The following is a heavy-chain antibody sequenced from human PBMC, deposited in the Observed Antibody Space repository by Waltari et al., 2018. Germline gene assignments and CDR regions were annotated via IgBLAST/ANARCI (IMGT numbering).Heavy chain of an antibody. CDR3: ARESSGWDRPPIDI. D-gene: IGHD6-19*01. Sequence: EVQLVQSGAEVKKPGESLKIYCKGSGYRLPSYRIAWVRQMPGKRLEWMGIIYPGDSDTRYSPSFQGQVTISADKSISTAYLQWSSLKASDTAMYYCARESSGWDRPPIDIWGQGTMVTVSS. CDR1: GYRLPSYR. V-gene: IGHV5-51*01. J-gene: IGHJ3*02. CDR2: IYPGDSDT.